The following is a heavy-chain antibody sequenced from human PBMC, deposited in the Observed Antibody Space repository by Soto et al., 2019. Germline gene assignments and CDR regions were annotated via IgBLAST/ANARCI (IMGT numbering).Heavy chain of an antibody. D-gene: IGHD6-19*01. CDR3: ANGVRGWTTDY. CDR1: GFTFSSYA. V-gene: IGHV3-23*01. J-gene: IGHJ4*02. CDR2: ISGSGGST. Sequence: EVQLLESGGGLVQPGGSLRLSCAASGFTFSSYAMSWVRQAPGKGLEWVSAISGSGGSTYYADSVKGRFTISRDNSKNTVYMQMNRLRAEDTAVYCCANGVRGWTTDYWGQGTLVTVSS.